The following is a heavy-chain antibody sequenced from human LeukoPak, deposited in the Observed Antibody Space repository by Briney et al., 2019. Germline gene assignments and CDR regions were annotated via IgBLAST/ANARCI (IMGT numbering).Heavy chain of an antibody. CDR2: ISSSSSYI. Sequence: GGSLRLSCAASGFIFGGYAMHWVRQAPGKGLQWVSSISSSSSYIYYADSVKGRFTISRDNAKNSLYLQMNSLRAEDTAVYYCARDSRSGSYFFDYWGQGTLVTVSS. J-gene: IGHJ4*02. CDR3: ARDSRSGSYFFDY. V-gene: IGHV3-21*01. D-gene: IGHD1-26*01. CDR1: GFIFGGYA.